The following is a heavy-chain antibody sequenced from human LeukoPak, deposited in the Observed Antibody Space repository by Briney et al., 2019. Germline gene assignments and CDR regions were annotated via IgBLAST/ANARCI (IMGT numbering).Heavy chain of an antibody. J-gene: IGHJ5*02. Sequence: SETLSLTXAAYGGSLSNYYWSWIRQPPGKGLEWIGEINHSGSTKFNPSLKSRVTILVDMSKSQFSLELRSVTAADTAVYYCARGPASGSDFAWFDPWGQGTLVTVSS. D-gene: IGHD3-10*01. V-gene: IGHV4-34*01. CDR1: GGSLSNYY. CDR3: ARGPASGSDFAWFDP. CDR2: INHSGST.